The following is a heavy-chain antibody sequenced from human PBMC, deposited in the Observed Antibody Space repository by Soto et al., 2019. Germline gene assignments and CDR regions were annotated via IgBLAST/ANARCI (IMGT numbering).Heavy chain of an antibody. V-gene: IGHV3-23*01. J-gene: IGHJ4*02. D-gene: IGHD2-2*01. Sequence: EVQLLESGGGLVQPGGSLRLSCAASGFTFNNYGMGWVRQAPGKGLEWVSAITGSGSDTYYVDSVKGRFTISRDNSKNTVYLQMNSLRAEDTAIYYCAKLGSSSWSPHYYFDYWGQGTLVTVSS. CDR2: ITGSGSDT. CDR1: GFTFNNYG. CDR3: AKLGSSSWSPHYYFDY.